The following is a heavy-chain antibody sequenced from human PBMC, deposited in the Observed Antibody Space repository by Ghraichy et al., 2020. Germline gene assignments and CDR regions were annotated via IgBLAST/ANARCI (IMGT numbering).Heavy chain of an antibody. CDR1: GFTFSSYS. D-gene: IGHD6-19*01. J-gene: IGHJ4*02. CDR3: ARELIAVAGD. Sequence: GESLNISCAASGFTFSSYSMNWVRQAPGKGLEWVSSISSSSSYIYYADSVKGRFTISRDNAKNSLYLQMNSLRAEDTAVYYCARELIAVAGDWGQGTLVTVSS. CDR2: ISSSSSYI. V-gene: IGHV3-21*01.